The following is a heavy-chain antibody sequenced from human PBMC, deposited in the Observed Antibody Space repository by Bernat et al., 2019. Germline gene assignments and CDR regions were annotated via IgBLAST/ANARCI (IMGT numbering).Heavy chain of an antibody. CDR2: IYYSGTT. CDR1: GGSISSSNYY. J-gene: IGHJ4*02. Sequence: QLQLHESGPGLVKPSETLSLTCAVSGGSISSSNYYWGWIRQPPGKGLEWIGNIYYSGTTYYNPSLKSRVTISVDTSKNQLSMKLSSVTAADTAVYYCARLGSWSSGRGFDYWGQGTLVTVSS. V-gene: IGHV4-39*01. CDR3: ARLGSWSSGRGFDY. D-gene: IGHD3-22*01.